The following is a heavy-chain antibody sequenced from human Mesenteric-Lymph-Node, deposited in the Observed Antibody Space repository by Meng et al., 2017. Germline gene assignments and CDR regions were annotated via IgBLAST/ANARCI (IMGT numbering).Heavy chain of an antibody. V-gene: IGHV4-39*07. CDR2: FFYSGRT. CDR1: GDSISGSGHY. D-gene: IGHD2-21*01. J-gene: IGHJ5*02. Sequence: SETLSSTCTVSGDSISGSGHYWAWIRQPPGKGLGWIGSFFYSGRTYYNPSLRSPFTISADTSKNQLSLKLTSVTAADAAVYYCAGGEAWFDPWGQGTLVTVSS. CDR3: AGGEAWFDP.